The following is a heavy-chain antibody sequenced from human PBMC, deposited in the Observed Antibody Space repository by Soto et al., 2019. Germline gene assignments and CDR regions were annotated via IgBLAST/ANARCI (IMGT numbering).Heavy chain of an antibody. CDR2: INAGNGNT. J-gene: IGHJ4*02. CDR3: STSIVVVTALDY. V-gene: IGHV1-3*05. Sequence: QVQLVQSGAEEKKPGASVKVSCKASGYTFTSYAMHWVRQAPGQRLEWMGWINAGNGNTKYSQKFQGRVTITRDTSATTAYMELSSLRSQDTPVYYCSTSIVVVTALDYWGQGTLVTLSS. CDR1: GYTFTSYA. D-gene: IGHD2-21*02.